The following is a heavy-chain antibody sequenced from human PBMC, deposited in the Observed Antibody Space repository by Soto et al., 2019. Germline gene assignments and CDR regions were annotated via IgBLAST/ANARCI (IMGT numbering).Heavy chain of an antibody. CDR2: INPNSGGT. D-gene: IGHD3-10*01. V-gene: IGHV1-2*04. CDR1: GYTFTGYY. J-gene: IGHJ3*02. CDR3: AREGGEYITMVRGVTRGAFGI. Sequence: GASVKVSCKASGYTFTGYYMHWVRQAPGQGLEWMGWINPNSGGTNYAQKFQGWVTMTRDTSISTAYMELSRLRSDDTAVYYCAREGGEYITMVRGVTRGAFGIWGQGTMVTVSS.